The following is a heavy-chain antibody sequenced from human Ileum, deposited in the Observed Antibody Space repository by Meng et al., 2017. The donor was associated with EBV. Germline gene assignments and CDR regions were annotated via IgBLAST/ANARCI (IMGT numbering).Heavy chain of an antibody. CDR3: ARDPIPVPGRNFDY. D-gene: IGHD6-19*01. V-gene: IGHV4-4*02. CDR1: GDSISSNSW. CDR2: IYHIGDS. J-gene: IGHJ4*02. Sequence: QGQLQESGPGLVKPSGTLSLTGTVSGDSISSNSWWKWVRQPSGKGREWIGDIYHIGDSNYNPSLKSRVTISLDNSNNQFSLTLSSVTAADTAVYYCARDPIPVPGRNFDYWGQGTLVTVSS.